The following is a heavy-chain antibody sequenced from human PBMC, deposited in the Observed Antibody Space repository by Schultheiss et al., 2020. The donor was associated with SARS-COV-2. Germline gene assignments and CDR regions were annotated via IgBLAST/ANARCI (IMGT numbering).Heavy chain of an antibody. CDR2: ISSNGDST. CDR1: GFTFSDYA. V-gene: IGHV3-64*04. Sequence: GGSLRLSCAASGFTFSDYALHWVRQAPGKGLAYVSGISSNGDSTYYADSVKGRFTISRDNSKNTLYLQMNSLRAEDTAVYYCARGLPAARGYYYGMDVWGQGTTVTVSS. J-gene: IGHJ6*02. CDR3: ARGLPAARGYYYGMDV. D-gene: IGHD2-2*01.